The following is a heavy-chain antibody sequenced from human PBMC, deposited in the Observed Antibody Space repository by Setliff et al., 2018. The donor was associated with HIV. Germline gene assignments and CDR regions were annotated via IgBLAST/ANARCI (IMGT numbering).Heavy chain of an antibody. Sequence: GGSLRLSCAVSGFTFISYGMYWVRQAPGKGLEWVAFIRYDGSNIYYVDSVKGRFTSSRDNSKNTMFLQMNSRRVEDTAIYYCAKMHTAMDPDTFVIWGQGTMVTVSS. CDR3: AKMHTAMDPDTFVI. CDR1: GFTFISYG. D-gene: IGHD5-18*01. J-gene: IGHJ3*02. CDR2: IRYDGSNI. V-gene: IGHV3-30*02.